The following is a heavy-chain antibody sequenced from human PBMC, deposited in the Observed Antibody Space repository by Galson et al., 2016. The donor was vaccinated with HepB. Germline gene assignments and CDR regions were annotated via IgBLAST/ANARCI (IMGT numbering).Heavy chain of an antibody. CDR3: ARESRMVRGVITYFFDY. J-gene: IGHJ4*02. Sequence: SLRLSCAASGFLINSNYMSWVRQAPGKGLEWVSVIYSGGSTYYADSVKGRFTISRDNSKNTLSLQMNSLRAEDTAVYYCARESRMVRGVITYFFDYWGQGTLVTVSS. V-gene: IGHV3-53*01. CDR1: GFLINSNY. D-gene: IGHD3-10*01. CDR2: IYSGGST.